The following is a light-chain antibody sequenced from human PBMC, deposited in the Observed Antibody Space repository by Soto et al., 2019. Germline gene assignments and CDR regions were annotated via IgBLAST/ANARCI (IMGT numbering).Light chain of an antibody. CDR2: KAS. Sequence: DIQMTQSPSTLSASVGDRVTIRCRESQNIVDWLAWYQQKPGKAPKLLIYKASTLQSGVPSRFSGGGSETEFTLSISSLQPDDFATYFCQQYVYYPLTFGGGTEVEIK. V-gene: IGKV1-5*03. J-gene: IGKJ4*01. CDR1: QNIVDW. CDR3: QQYVYYPLT.